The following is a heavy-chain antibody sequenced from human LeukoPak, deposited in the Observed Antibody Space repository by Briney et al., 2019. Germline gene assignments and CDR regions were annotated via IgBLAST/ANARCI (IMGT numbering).Heavy chain of an antibody. CDR1: GYTFTDYY. CDR2: INPNSGGT. V-gene: IGHV1-2*02. D-gene: IGHD1-26*01. J-gene: IGHJ4*02. CDR3: AREGPIVGATHLVDY. Sequence: ASVKVSCKAYGYTFTDYYMHWVRQAPGQGLEWMGWINPNSGGTNYAQKFLGRVTMTRDTSISTAYMELSRLRSDDTAVYYCAREGPIVGATHLVDYWGQGTLVTVSS.